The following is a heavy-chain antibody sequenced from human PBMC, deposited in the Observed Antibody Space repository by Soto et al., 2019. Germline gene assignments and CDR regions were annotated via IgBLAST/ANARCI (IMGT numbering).Heavy chain of an antibody. CDR1: RFTFSSFA. Sequence: PGGSLRLSCAASRFTFSSFAMNWVRQAPGKGLEWVSSISGSGDRTYYADSVKGRFIITRDNSKNTLHLLMNSLRAEDTAVYYCARGWDLGVWGQGTTVTVSS. J-gene: IGHJ6*02. CDR2: ISGSGDRT. D-gene: IGHD1-26*01. V-gene: IGHV3-23*01. CDR3: ARGWDLGV.